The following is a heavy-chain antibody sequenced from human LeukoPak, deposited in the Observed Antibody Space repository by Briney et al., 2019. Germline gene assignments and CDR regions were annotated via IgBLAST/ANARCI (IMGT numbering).Heavy chain of an antibody. D-gene: IGHD3-10*01. V-gene: IGHV4-4*07. CDR3: ARGGQYGSGSYYTYYYYGMDV. J-gene: IGHJ6*02. CDR1: GGSISSYY. CDR2: IYTSGST. Sequence: SETLSLTCTVSGGSISSYYWSWIRQPAGKGLEWIGRIYTSGSTNYNPSLNSRVTMSVGTSKNQFSLKRSSVTAADTAVYYCARGGQYGSGSYYTYYYYGMDVWGQGTTDTVSS.